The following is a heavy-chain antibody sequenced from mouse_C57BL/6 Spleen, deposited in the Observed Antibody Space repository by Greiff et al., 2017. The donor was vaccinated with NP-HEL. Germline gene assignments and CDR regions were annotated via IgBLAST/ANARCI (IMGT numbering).Heavy chain of an antibody. Sequence: VQLQQPGAELVKPGASVKLSCKASGYTFTSYWMHWVKQRPGQGLEWIGMIHPNSGSTNYNEKFKSKATLTVDKSSSTAYMQLSSLTSEDSAVYYCARYSTTVVADAMDYWGQGTSVTVSS. J-gene: IGHJ4*01. D-gene: IGHD1-1*01. CDR3: ARYSTTVVADAMDY. CDR1: GYTFTSYW. V-gene: IGHV1-64*01. CDR2: IHPNSGST.